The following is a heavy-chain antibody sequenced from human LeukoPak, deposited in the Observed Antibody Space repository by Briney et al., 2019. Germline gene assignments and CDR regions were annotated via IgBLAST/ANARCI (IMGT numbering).Heavy chain of an antibody. J-gene: IGHJ5*01. CDR1: GFSFSSYW. CDR2: IKQDGSET. CDR3: TRGMTYYYDSTGCFGDS. D-gene: IGHD3-22*01. Sequence: GGSLRLSCVGSGFSFSSYWMSWVRQAPGKGLEWVANIKQDGSETYYVDSVKGRFTIAGDNAKNSLFLQMNSLRVDDRALYYCTRGMTYYYDSTGCFGDSWGQGTLVTVSS. V-gene: IGHV3-7*01.